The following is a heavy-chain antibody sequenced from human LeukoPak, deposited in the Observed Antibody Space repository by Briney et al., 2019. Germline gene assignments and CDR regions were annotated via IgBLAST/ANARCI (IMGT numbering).Heavy chain of an antibody. V-gene: IGHV3-7*01. CDR2: IKQDGSEK. J-gene: IGHJ3*02. CDR3: VRDPRKTIFGVVIMDAFDI. Sequence: PGGSLRLSCAASGFTFSSYWMSWVRQAPGKGLEWVANIKQDGSEKYYVDSVKGRFTISRDNAKNSLYLQMNSLRAEDTAVYYCVRDPRKTIFGVVIMDAFDIWGQGTMVTVSS. CDR1: GFTFSSYW. D-gene: IGHD3-3*01.